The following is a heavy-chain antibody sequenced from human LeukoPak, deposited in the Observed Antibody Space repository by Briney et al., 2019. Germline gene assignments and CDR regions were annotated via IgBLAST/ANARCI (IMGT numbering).Heavy chain of an antibody. J-gene: IGHJ4*02. Sequence: TGGSLRLSCAASGFTVSSNYMNWVRQAPGKGLEWVSVIYSGGRTYYADSVKGRFIISRDNSKNMVYLQMNSLRAEDTAVYYCARCSGGSTYHSDDYWGQGTLVTVSS. CDR1: GFTVSSNY. CDR2: IYSGGRT. D-gene: IGHD2-15*01. V-gene: IGHV3-66*01. CDR3: ARCSGGSTYHSDDY.